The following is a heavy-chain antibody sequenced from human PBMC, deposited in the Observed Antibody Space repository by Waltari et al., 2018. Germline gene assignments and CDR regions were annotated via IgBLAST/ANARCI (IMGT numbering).Heavy chain of an antibody. CDR1: GGSINSSNW. Sequence: RLQESGQGLVRPSGTLSLTCTVAGGSINSSNWWSWVRQSPGKGLEWIGEMYHSGRSNYNPSIKGRVTMSVDKAKNNFSLKVTSMTAADTAVYYCARSMGYSGSGSYNPFDIWGQGTKVTVSS. V-gene: IGHV4-4*02. D-gene: IGHD3-10*01. CDR2: MYHSGRS. J-gene: IGHJ3*02. CDR3: ARSMGYSGSGSYNPFDI.